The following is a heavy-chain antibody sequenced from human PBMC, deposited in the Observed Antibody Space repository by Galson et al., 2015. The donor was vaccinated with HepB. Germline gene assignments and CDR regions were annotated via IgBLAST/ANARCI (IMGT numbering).Heavy chain of an antibody. CDR2: IYPGDSNT. D-gene: IGHD3-10*01. Sequence: SGAEVKKPGESLKISCKASGYSFSNYWIGWVRQMPGKGLEWMGIIYPGDSNTKYSPSFQGQVTISADKSISTAYLQWSSLKASDTAMFYCARHDLIMGPDYWGQGTLVTVSS. J-gene: IGHJ4*02. CDR1: GYSFSNYW. CDR3: ARHDLIMGPDY. V-gene: IGHV5-51*01.